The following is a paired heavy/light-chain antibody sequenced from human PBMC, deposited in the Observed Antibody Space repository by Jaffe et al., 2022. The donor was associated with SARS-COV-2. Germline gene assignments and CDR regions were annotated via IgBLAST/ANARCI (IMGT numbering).Heavy chain of an antibody. V-gene: IGHV3-11*01. Sequence: QVQLVESGGGLVKPGGSLRLSCAASGFTFSDFYMSWIRQAPGKGLEWVSYISTGGRVRYYADSVKGRFTISRDNAKNSLYLQMNSLRAEDTAVYFCARDDYYDSTGYYHPGYWGQGTLVTVSS. CDR1: GFTFSDFY. J-gene: IGHJ4*02. D-gene: IGHD3-22*01. CDR2: ISTGGRVR. CDR3: ARDDYYDSTGYYHPGY.
Light chain of an antibody. J-gene: IGKJ1*01. CDR2: AAS. CDR1: QGISNY. CDR3: QQFSSYPRT. Sequence: DIQMTQSPSSLSASLGDRVTITCRASQGISNYLVWFQQKPGEAPKSLIYAASSLQSGVPSRFGGSGSGTDFTLTISSLQPEDFATYYCQQFSSYPRTFGQGTKVEIK. V-gene: IGKV1-16*01.